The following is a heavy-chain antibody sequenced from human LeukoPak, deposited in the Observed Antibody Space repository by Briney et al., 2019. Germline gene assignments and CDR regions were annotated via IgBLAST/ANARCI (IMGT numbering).Heavy chain of an antibody. D-gene: IGHD1-14*01. CDR2: IYHSGST. CDR3: ARARNRDAFDI. Sequence: SETLSLTCTVSGGSISSGGYYWSWIRQPPGKGLEWIGYIYHSGSTYYNPSLKSRVTISVDRSKNQFPLKLSSVTAADTAVYYCARARNRDAFDIWGQGTMVTVSS. CDR1: GGSISSGGYY. J-gene: IGHJ3*02. V-gene: IGHV4-30-2*01.